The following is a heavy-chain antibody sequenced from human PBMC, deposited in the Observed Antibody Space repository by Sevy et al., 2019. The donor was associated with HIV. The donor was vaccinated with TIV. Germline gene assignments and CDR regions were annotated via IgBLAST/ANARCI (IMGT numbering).Heavy chain of an antibody. CDR3: AREWVPPGPLIDNFGLDV. CDR1: GFNFISYG. J-gene: IGHJ6*02. CDR2: IWYDGGRR. D-gene: IGHD1-26*01. Sequence: GGSLRLSCAASGFNFISYGMHWVRQAPGKGLEWVAVIWYDGGRRYYADSVKGRFTISRDNSQNTIYLQMNSLRGDDTAVYYCAREWVPPGPLIDNFGLDVWGQGTTVTVSS. V-gene: IGHV3-33*01.